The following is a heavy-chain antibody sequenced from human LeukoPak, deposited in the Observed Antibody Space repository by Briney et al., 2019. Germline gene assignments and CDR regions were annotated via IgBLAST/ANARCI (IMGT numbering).Heavy chain of an antibody. J-gene: IGHJ5*02. Sequence: PSETLSLTCTVSGASISSSNFYWDWIRQSPGKGLEWIGNIYYGETTSYNPSFKSRVTISVHTSKNQFSLKLRSVTAADTAVYYCARPVPSRLGWFDPWGQGTLVTVSS. CDR2: IYYGETT. V-gene: IGHV4-39*01. D-gene: IGHD1-1*01. CDR3: ARPVPSRLGWFDP. CDR1: GASISSSNFY.